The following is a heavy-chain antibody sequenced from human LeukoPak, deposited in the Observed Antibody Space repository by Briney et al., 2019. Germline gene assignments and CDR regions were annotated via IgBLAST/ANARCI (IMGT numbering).Heavy chain of an antibody. CDR3: ARGLWFGDDNPPYFDY. V-gene: IGHV4-61*02. D-gene: IGHD3-10*01. Sequence: PWYTQSLPCTVCVCSINRRCYFWSWIRQPAGKGLEGIERIYTIESTNYNPSIKSRVTISVDTSRNQFSLKLSSVTAADTAVYYCARGLWFGDDNPPYFDYWGQGILVTVSS. CDR2: IYTIEST. J-gene: IGHJ4*02. CDR1: VCSINRRCYF.